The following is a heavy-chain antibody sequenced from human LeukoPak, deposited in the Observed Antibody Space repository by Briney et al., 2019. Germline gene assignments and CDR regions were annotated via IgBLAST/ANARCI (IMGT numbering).Heavy chain of an antibody. Sequence: GASVKVSCKASGYTFTSYYMHWVRQAPGQGLEWMGIINPSGGSTSYAQKFQGRVTMTRYMSTSTVYMELSSLRSEDTAVYYCAREAAGTILDYWGQGTLVTVSS. D-gene: IGHD6-13*01. V-gene: IGHV1-46*01. CDR3: AREAAGTILDY. CDR2: INPSGGST. J-gene: IGHJ4*02. CDR1: GYTFTSYY.